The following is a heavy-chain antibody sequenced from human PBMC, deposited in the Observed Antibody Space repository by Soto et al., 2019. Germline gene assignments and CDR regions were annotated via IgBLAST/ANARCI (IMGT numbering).Heavy chain of an antibody. CDR1: GFTFSSYG. CDR3: AKGVAGTEIDY. D-gene: IGHD6-19*01. CDR2: ISYDGSNK. V-gene: IGHV3-30*18. Sequence: GGSLRLSCAASGFTFSSYGMHWVRQAPGKGLEWVAVISYDGSNKYYADSVKGRFTISRDNSKNTLYLQMNSLRAEDTAVYYCAKGVAGTEIDYWGQGTLVTVS. J-gene: IGHJ4*02.